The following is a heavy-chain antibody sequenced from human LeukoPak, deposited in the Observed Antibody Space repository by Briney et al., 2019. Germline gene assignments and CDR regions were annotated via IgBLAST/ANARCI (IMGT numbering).Heavy chain of an antibody. J-gene: IGHJ6*03. D-gene: IGHD2-2*01. CDR1: GFRFDDYG. Sequence: RTGGSLRLSCAASGFRFDDYGMSWVRHVPGKGLQWVAGTNWDGASTGYADSVKGRFTISRDNGKNFVYLQMNSLRVEDTALYFCGRVYCSTTSCYDYYDYYMDVWGKGTTVTVSS. V-gene: IGHV3-20*04. CDR2: TNWDGAST. CDR3: GRVYCSTTSCYDYYDYYMDV.